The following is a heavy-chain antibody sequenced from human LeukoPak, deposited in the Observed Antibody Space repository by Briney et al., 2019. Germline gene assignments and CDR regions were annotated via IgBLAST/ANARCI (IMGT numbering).Heavy chain of an antibody. CDR2: ISYDGSNK. J-gene: IGHJ5*02. Sequence: GRSLRLSCAASGFTFSSYGMHWVRQAPGKGLEWVAVISYDGSNKYYADSVKGRFTISRDNSKNTLYLQMNSLRAENTAVYYCARGALQLRYFDWLLFAWGQGTLVTVSS. CDR3: ARGALQLRYFDWLLFA. D-gene: IGHD3-9*01. CDR1: GFTFSSYG. V-gene: IGHV3-30*03.